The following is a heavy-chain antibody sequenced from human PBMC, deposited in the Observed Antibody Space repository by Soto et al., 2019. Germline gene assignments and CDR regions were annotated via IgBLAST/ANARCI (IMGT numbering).Heavy chain of an antibody. J-gene: IGHJ4*02. CDR3: ARAVLLWFGESRGFDY. CDR1: GGSISSGGYY. V-gene: IGHV4-31*03. CDR2: IYYSGST. D-gene: IGHD3-10*01. Sequence: SETLSLTCTVSGGSISSGGYYWSWIRQHPGKGLEWIGYIYYSGSTYYNPSLKSRVTTSVDTSKNQFSLKLSSVTAADTAVYYCARAVLLWFGESRGFDYWGQGTLVTVSS.